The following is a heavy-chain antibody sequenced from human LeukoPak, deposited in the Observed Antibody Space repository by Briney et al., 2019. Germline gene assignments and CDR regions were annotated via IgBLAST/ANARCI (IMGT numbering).Heavy chain of an antibody. CDR1: GYTFTGYY. V-gene: IGHV1-2*02. Sequence: ASVKVSCKASGYTFTGYYMHWVRQAPGQGLEWMGWINHNSGGTNYAQKVQGRVTMTRDTSISTAYMELSRLRSDDTAVYYCARAALYYDILTGPFRFDYWGQGTLVTVSS. CDR2: INHNSGGT. D-gene: IGHD3-9*01. J-gene: IGHJ4*02. CDR3: ARAALYYDILTGPFRFDY.